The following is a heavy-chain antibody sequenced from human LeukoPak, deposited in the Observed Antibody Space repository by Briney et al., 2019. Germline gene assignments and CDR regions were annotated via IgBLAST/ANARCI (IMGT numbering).Heavy chain of an antibody. CDR3: ARDLGQYYDTSDNWFDP. V-gene: IGHV3-74*01. J-gene: IGHJ5*02. Sequence: GGSLRLSCAASGFTFSNYWMHWVRQAPGKGLVWVSRINSDGINTSYADSVKGRFTISRDNAKNTLNLQTNSLRAEDTAVYYCARDLGQYYDTSDNWFDPWGQGTLVTVSS. D-gene: IGHD3-22*01. CDR1: GFTFSNYW. CDR2: INSDGINT.